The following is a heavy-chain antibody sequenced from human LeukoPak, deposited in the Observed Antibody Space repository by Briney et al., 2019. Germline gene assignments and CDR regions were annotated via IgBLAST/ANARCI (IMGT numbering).Heavy chain of an antibody. J-gene: IGHJ4*02. Sequence: SETLSLTCTVSGGSISSYYWSWIRQPPGKGLEWIGHIYYSGSTNYNPSLKSRVTISVDTSKNQFSLKLSSVTAADTAVYYCARHPYDSSGYSDWGQGTLVTVSS. CDR2: IYYSGST. D-gene: IGHD3-22*01. V-gene: IGHV4-59*08. CDR3: ARHPYDSSGYSD. CDR1: GGSISSYY.